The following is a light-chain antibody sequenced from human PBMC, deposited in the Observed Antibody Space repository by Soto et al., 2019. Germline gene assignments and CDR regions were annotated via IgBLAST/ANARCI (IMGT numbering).Light chain of an antibody. J-gene: IGKJ1*01. CDR3: KQRSNWPRT. V-gene: IGKV3D-20*02. Sequence: EIVLTQSPATLSLSPGERATLSCGASQSVSSSYLAWYQQKPGQAHRLLIYDASNRATGIQARFSGSGSGTDFTLTIRSLEPEDFAVYYCKQRSNWPRTFGQGTKVDIK. CDR1: QSVSSSY. CDR2: DAS.